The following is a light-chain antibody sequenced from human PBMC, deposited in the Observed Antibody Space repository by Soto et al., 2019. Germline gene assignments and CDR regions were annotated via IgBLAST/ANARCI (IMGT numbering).Light chain of an antibody. V-gene: IGLV2-14*01. Sequence: QSALTQPASVSGSPGQSITISCTGTSSDVGGNKYVSWYQQYPGKVPKLLINKVSNRPSGVSTRFSGSKSGNTASLTISGLLAEDEADYFCTSSTRDSLYVFGTGTKVTVL. CDR3: TSSTRDSLYV. CDR1: SSDVGGNKY. J-gene: IGLJ1*01. CDR2: KVS.